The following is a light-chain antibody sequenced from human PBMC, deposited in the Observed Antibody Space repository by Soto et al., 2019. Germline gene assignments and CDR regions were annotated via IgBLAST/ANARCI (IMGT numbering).Light chain of an antibody. CDR3: HQYRSSSQDT. V-gene: IGKV3-20*01. CDR1: QSVRNNY. CDR2: HAS. Sequence: EIVLTQSPGTLSLSPGDRATLSCRASQSVRNNYFAWYQQKPGQAPRLLIFHASSRATGIPDRFSGSGSGTDFTLTISRLEPEDFAVYYCHQYRSSSQDTYGQGTKLEIK. J-gene: IGKJ2*01.